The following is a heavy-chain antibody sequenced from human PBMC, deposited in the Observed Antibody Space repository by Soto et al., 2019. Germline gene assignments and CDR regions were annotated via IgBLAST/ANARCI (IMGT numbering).Heavy chain of an antibody. J-gene: IGHJ6*02. D-gene: IGHD3-10*01. CDR3: ARELTYYYGSGSYYTGGMDV. V-gene: IGHV4-31*03. CDR2: IYYSGST. CDR1: GGSISSGGYY. Sequence: QVQLQESGPGLVKPSQTLSLTCTVSGGSISSGGYYWSWIRQHPGKGLGWIGYIYYSGSTYYNPSLKSRVTISVDTSKNQFSLKLSSVTAADTAVYYCARELTYYYGSGSYYTGGMDVWGQGTTVTVSS.